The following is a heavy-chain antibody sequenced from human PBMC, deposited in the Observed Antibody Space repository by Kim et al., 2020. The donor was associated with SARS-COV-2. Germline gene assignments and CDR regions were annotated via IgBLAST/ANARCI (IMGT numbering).Heavy chain of an antibody. Sequence: LQGRVTMTRDTSTSTVYMELSNLRSEDTAVYYCAREARGYSYGPDWYFDLWGRGTLVTVSS. CDR3: AREARGYSYGPDWYFDL. V-gene: IGHV1-46*01. J-gene: IGHJ2*01. D-gene: IGHD5-18*01.